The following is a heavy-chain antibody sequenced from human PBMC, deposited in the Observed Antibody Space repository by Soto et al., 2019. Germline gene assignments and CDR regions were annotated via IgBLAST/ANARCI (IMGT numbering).Heavy chain of an antibody. CDR2: IKEDGSEK. V-gene: IGHV3-7*01. D-gene: IGHD5-18*01. J-gene: IGHJ4*02. CDR3: ARGRNGYDY. CDR1: GFTFSSYS. Sequence: EVQLVESGGGLVQPGGSLRLSCAASGFTFSSYSMTWVRQAPGKGLEWVANIKEDGSEKYYVDSVKGRFTISRDNAKNSLYLQMNSLRAEDTAVYYCARGRNGYDYWCQGTLVTVSS.